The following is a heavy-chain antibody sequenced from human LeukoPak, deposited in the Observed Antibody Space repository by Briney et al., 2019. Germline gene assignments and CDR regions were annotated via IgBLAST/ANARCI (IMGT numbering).Heavy chain of an antibody. D-gene: IGHD3-10*01. V-gene: IGHV3-23*01. J-gene: IGHJ4*02. Sequence: HPGGSLRLSCAASGFAFSSHAMSWVRQAPGKGLEWVSVTSGSGGSTYYADSVKGRFTMSRDNSKNTLYLQMNSLRAEDTAIYYCAKAWWFGEFSPSYWGQGTLVTVSS. CDR3: AKAWWFGEFSPSY. CDR1: GFAFSSHA. CDR2: TSGSGGST.